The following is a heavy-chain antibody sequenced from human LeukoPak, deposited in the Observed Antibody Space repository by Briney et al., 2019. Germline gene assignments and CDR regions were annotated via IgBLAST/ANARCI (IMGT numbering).Heavy chain of an antibody. Sequence: SETLSLTCNVSGDSINNYYWSWIRQPPGMGLEWIGYIYYSGSTNYNPSLKSRVTISVDTSKNQFSLKLSSVTAADTAVYYCARHLKSSSGWNYFDSWGQGSLVTVSS. J-gene: IGHJ4*02. CDR3: ARHLKSSSGWNYFDS. CDR1: GDSINNYY. V-gene: IGHV4-59*08. D-gene: IGHD6-19*01. CDR2: IYYSGST.